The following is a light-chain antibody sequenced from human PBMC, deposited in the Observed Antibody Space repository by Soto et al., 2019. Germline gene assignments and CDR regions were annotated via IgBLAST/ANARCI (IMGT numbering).Light chain of an antibody. Sequence: IVMTQSPATLSVSPGERATLSCRASQSVSSNLAWYQQKPGQAPRLLIYGASTRATGIPARFSGSGSGTEFTLTISSLQSEDFAVYCCQQYNNWPPKFTFGQGTKLEIK. CDR3: QQYNNWPPKFT. V-gene: IGKV3-15*01. J-gene: IGKJ2*01. CDR1: QSVSSN. CDR2: GAS.